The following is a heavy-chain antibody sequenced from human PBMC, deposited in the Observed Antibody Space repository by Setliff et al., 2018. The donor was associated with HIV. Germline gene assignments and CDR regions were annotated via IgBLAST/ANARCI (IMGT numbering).Heavy chain of an antibody. CDR3: SINSPLSS. D-gene: IGHD6-6*01. CDR2: TRNRANNYIT. CDR1: GFSLSDYY. V-gene: IGHV3-72*01. J-gene: IGHJ4*02. Sequence: GGSLRLSCAVSGFSLSDYYMDWVRQAPGKGLEWVGRTRNRANNYITDYATSVQGRFTISRDYSKNMAYLQMNSLKIEDTALYFCSINSPLSSWGQGTLVTVSS.